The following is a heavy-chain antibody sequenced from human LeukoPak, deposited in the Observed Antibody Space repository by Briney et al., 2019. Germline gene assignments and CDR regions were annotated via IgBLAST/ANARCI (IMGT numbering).Heavy chain of an antibody. CDR2: IYYSGSI. CDR1: GGSISSYY. Sequence: PSETLSLTCTVSGGSISSYYWSWIRQPPGKGLEWIGYIYYSGSINYNPSLKSRVTISVDTSKNQFSLKLSSVTAADTAVYYCARYSCSSTSCYFDPWGQGTLDTVSS. D-gene: IGHD2-2*01. J-gene: IGHJ5*02. V-gene: IGHV4-59*01. CDR3: ARYSCSSTSCYFDP.